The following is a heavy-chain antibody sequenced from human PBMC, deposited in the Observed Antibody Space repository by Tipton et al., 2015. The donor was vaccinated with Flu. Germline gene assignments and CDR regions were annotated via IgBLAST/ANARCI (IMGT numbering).Heavy chain of an antibody. CDR3: ARDPSLGMPDYFDY. CDR2: IYSSQYT. CDR1: GGSIGSFY. V-gene: IGHV4-59*12. J-gene: IGHJ4*02. Sequence: TLSLTCTVSGGSIGSFYWNWIRQPPGKGLEWIGYIYSSQYTKYNPSLKSRVSISVDTSKKQFSLHLRSVTAADSAVYYCARDPSLGMPDYFDYWGQGTLVTASS. D-gene: IGHD2-2*01.